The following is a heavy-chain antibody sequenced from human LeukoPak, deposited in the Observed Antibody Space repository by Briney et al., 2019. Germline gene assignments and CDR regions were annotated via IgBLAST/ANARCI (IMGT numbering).Heavy chain of an antibody. CDR3: ARSPDRGAAFDI. J-gene: IGHJ3*02. D-gene: IGHD3-16*01. V-gene: IGHV1-46*01. CDR2: INPSGGST. CDR1: GYTFTSYY. Sequence: ASVKVSCKASGYTFTSYYMHWVRQAPGQGLEWMGIINPSGGSTSYAQKFQGRVTMTRDTSTSTAYMELRSLRSDDTAVYYCARSPDRGAAFDIWGQGTMVTVSS.